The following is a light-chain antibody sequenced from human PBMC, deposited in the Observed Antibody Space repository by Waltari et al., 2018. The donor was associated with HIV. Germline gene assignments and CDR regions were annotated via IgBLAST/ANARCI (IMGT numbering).Light chain of an antibody. J-gene: IGKJ2*01. Sequence: DIQLTPSPSSLSASVGDSVIFVCRSSKNIDTYLNWYQQKPGEAPKLLISDASSLQIGVPSRFIGSGSGTDFTLAISSLRPEDFATYYCQQSYSGLLYTFGRGTK. V-gene: IGKV1-39*01. CDR3: QQSYSGLLYT. CDR1: KNIDTY. CDR2: DAS.